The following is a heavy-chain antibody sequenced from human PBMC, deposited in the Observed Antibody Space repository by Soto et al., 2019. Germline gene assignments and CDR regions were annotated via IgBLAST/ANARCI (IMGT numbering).Heavy chain of an antibody. CDR3: ARRLGYCRSTGGPPFDY. V-gene: IGHV4-39*01. J-gene: IGHJ4*02. Sequence: PSETLSLTCTVSGGSISSSSYYWGWIRQPPGKGLEWIGSIYYSGSTYYNPSLKSRVTISVDTSKNQFSLKLSSVTAADTAVYYLARRLGYCRSTGGPPFDYGGQGTLVTVSS. D-gene: IGHD2-2*01. CDR2: IYYSGST. CDR1: GGSISSSSYY.